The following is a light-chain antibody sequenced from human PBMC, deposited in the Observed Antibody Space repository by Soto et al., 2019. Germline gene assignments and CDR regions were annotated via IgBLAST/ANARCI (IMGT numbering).Light chain of an antibody. CDR1: ENVSNNY. Sequence: EVVLSQSPGTLSLSPGERATLACRASENVSNNYLAWYQQKPGQAPRLLIFGSSDRAAGIPDRFSGSGSGTDFTLTITRLEPEDFAVYYCQQYGNSPPYTFGQGTKLEIK. CDR3: QQYGNSPPYT. J-gene: IGKJ2*01. CDR2: GSS. V-gene: IGKV3-20*01.